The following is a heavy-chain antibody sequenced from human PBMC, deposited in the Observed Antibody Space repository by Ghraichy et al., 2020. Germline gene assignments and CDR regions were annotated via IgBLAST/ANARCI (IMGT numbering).Heavy chain of an antibody. Sequence: GESLNISCVASGFSFSDYWMNWVRQAPGKGLERVASIRKDEGEKYYVDSVEGRFTISRDNAKKSLYLQMDNLRVEDTAIYYCMGVNGWLVEAWGQGTLVT. V-gene: IGHV3-7*03. CDR3: MGVNGWLVEA. J-gene: IGHJ5*02. D-gene: IGHD6-19*01. CDR1: GFSFSDYW. CDR2: IRKDEGEK.